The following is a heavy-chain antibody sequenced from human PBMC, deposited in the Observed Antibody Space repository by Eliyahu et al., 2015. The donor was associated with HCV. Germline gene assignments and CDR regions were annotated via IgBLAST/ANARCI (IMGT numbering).Heavy chain of an antibody. J-gene: IGHJ5*02. CDR1: GGSITTYS. V-gene: IGHV4-59*01. D-gene: IGHD6-19*01. CDR2: IHYSGST. Sequence: QVQLQESGPGLVKPSETLSLTCTVXGGSITTYSWGWXRXPPGKGLEWIGYIHYSGSTNYNPSLKSRVTISVDTSKNQFSLNLTSVTAADTAMYYCASGGGGIAVTGTGGWFDPWGQGTLVTVSS. CDR3: ASGGGGIAVTGTGGWFDP.